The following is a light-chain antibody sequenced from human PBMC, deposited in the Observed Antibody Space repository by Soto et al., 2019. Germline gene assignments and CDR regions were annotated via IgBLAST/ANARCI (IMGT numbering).Light chain of an antibody. Sequence: VMTQSPDSLAVSLGERATINCRSSRSLLYSVNNKNCFAWYQLKPGQPPKLLIYWASVRQSGVPDRFSGSGSGTAFTLTISSLQAYDVAVYYCKHGYGDPPYTFGQGTKLQIK. J-gene: IGKJ2*01. CDR2: WAS. CDR1: RSLLYSVNNKNC. CDR3: KHGYGDPPYT. V-gene: IGKV4-1*01.